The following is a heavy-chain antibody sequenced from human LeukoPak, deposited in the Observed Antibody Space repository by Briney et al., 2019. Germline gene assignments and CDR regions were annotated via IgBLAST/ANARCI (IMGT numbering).Heavy chain of an antibody. CDR3: ARNRGPVDTAMAYDY. CDR2: IYTSGRT. CDR1: GGSISSGSYY. D-gene: IGHD5-18*01. J-gene: IGHJ4*02. Sequence: SETLSLTCNVSGGSISSGSYYWSWIRQPAGKGLEWIGRIYTSGRTNYNPSLKSRFTRSVDTSKNQYSLKLSSVTAADTAVYYSARNRGPVDTAMAYDYWGQGTLVTVSS. V-gene: IGHV4-61*02.